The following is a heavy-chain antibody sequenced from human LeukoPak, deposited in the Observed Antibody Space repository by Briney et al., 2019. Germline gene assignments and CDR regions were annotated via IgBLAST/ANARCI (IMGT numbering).Heavy chain of an antibody. Sequence: GGSLRLSCAASEFTFSSYWMNWVRQAPGMGLEWVANIKQDGSEKYYVDSVKGRFTISRDNAKNSLYLQLNSLRAEDTAVYYCARDTSYPHPYYMDVWGKGTTVTVSS. V-gene: IGHV3-7*01. J-gene: IGHJ6*03. D-gene: IGHD3-16*02. CDR2: IKQDGSEK. CDR1: EFTFSSYW. CDR3: ARDTSYPHPYYMDV.